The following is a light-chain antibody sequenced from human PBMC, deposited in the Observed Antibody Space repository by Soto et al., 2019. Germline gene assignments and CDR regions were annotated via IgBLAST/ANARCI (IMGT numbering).Light chain of an antibody. Sequence: QSVLTQPPSASGTPGQRVTISCSGSSSNIGSNTVNWYQQLPGTAPKLLIYSNYQRPSGVPDRFSGSKSGTSASLAISGLQSEDEADYYCAAWDVSLNGVVFGGGTKLTVL. J-gene: IGLJ2*01. CDR1: SSNIGSNT. V-gene: IGLV1-44*01. CDR2: SNY. CDR3: AAWDVSLNGVV.